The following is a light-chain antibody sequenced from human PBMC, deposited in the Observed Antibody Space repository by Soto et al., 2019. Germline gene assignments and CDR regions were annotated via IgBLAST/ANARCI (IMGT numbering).Light chain of an antibody. V-gene: IGKV1-39*01. CDR1: QSISSY. CDR3: QQTFNFPIT. J-gene: IGKJ5*01. CDR2: AAS. Sequence: DIQMTQSPSSLSASVGDIFTITCRASQSISSYLNWYQQKPGKAPKLLIYAASSLQSGVPSRFSGSGSATDFALTISSLQPEDFATYYCQQTFNFPITFGQGTRLEIK.